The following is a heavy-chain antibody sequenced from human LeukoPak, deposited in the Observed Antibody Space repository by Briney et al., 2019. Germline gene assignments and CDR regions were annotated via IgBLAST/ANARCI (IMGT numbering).Heavy chain of an antibody. CDR2: ISSSSSYI. CDR1: GFTFSSYS. CDR3: ARDGPRAYSSGWCWDY. J-gene: IGHJ4*02. V-gene: IGHV3-21*01. Sequence: PGGSLRLSCAASGFTFSSYSMNWVRQAPGKGLEWVSSISSSSSYIYYADSVKGRFTISRDNAKNSLYLQMNSLRAEDTAVYYCARDGPRAYSSGWCWDYWGQGTLVTVSS. D-gene: IGHD6-19*01.